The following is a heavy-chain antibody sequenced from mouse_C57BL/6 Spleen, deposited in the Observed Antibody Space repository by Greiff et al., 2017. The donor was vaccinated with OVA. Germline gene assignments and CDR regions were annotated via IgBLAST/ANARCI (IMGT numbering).Heavy chain of an antibody. CDR2: ISDGGSYT. CDR1: GFTFSSYA. CDR3: ASYYGNYVFDY. V-gene: IGHV5-4*01. J-gene: IGHJ2*01. Sequence: EVQVVESGGGLVKPGGSLKLSCAASGFTFSSYAMSWVRQTPEKRLEWVATISDGGSYTYYPDNVKGRFTISRDNAKNTLYLQMSHLKSEDTAMYYCASYYGNYVFDYWGQGTTLTVSS. D-gene: IGHD2-1*01.